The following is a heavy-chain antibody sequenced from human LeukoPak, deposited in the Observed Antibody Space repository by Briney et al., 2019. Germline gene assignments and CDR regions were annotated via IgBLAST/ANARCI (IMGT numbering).Heavy chain of an antibody. V-gene: IGHV4-4*02. J-gene: IGHJ4*02. CDR2: IYHSGST. CDR1: GGSISSSNW. CDR3: ARLRLGELSLSLTFDY. Sequence: SETLSLTCAVSGGSISSSNWWSRVRQPPGKGLEWIGEIYHSGSTNYNPSLKSRVTISVDKSKNQFSLKLSSVTAADTAVYYCARLRLGELSLSLTFDYWGQGTLVTVSS. D-gene: IGHD3-16*02.